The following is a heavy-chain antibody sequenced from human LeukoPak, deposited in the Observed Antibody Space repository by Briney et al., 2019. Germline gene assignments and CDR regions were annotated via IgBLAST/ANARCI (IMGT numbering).Heavy chain of an antibody. J-gene: IGHJ4*02. V-gene: IGHV3-30*18. D-gene: IGHD1-26*01. CDR3: AKDSLVGPLDY. CDR2: ISYDGSNK. CDR1: GFTFSSYG. Sequence: GRSLRLSCAASGFTFSSYGMHWVRQAPGRGLEGVAVISYDGSNKYYADSVKGRFTISRDNSKNTLYLQMNSLRAEDTAVYYCAKDSLVGPLDYWGQGTLVTVSS.